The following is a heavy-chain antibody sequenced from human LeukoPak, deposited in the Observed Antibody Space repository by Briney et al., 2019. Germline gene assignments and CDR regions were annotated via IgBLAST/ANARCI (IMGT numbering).Heavy chain of an antibody. CDR3: ARDGIWFGEPTGMDV. Sequence: GASVKVSCKASGYTFTSYGISWVRQAPGQGLEWMGWISAYNGNTNYAQKLQGRVTMTTDTSTSTAYMELRSLRSDDTAVYCCARDGIWFGEPTGMDVWGQGTTVTVSS. V-gene: IGHV1-18*01. J-gene: IGHJ6*02. CDR2: ISAYNGNT. CDR1: GYTFTSYG. D-gene: IGHD3-10*01.